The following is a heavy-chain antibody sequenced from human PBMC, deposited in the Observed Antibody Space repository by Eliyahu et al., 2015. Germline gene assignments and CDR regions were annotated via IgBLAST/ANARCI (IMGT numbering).Heavy chain of an antibody. Sequence: QVLLVQSGAEVKRPGSSVKVSCKXSGXRFDXYVISWVRQAPGQGLEWMGGIVPVFKTPTYAQKFHDRVTITADEVSSTAYLELSSLTSEDTAVYYCVTGGDCGGDCLRYYFDYWGQGTLVTVSS. CDR2: IVPVFKTP. J-gene: IGHJ4*02. D-gene: IGHD2-21*02. CDR3: VTGGDCGGDCLRYYFDY. V-gene: IGHV1-69*01. CDR1: GXRFDXYV.